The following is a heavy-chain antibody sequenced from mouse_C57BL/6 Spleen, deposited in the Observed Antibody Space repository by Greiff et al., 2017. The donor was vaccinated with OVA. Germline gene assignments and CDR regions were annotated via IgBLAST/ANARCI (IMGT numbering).Heavy chain of an antibody. Sequence: VQLQQPGAELVMPGASVKLSCKASGYTFTSYWMHWVKQRPGQGLEWIGEIYPSDSYTNYNQKFKGKSTLTVDKSSSTAYMQLSSLTSEDSAVYYCARDYGSSHWYFDVWGTGTTVTVSS. CDR3: ARDYGSSHWYFDV. V-gene: IGHV1-69*01. D-gene: IGHD1-1*01. CDR2: IYPSDSYT. CDR1: GYTFTSYW. J-gene: IGHJ1*03.